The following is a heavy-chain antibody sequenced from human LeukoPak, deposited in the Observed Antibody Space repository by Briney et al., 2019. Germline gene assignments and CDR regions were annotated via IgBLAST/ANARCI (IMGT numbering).Heavy chain of an antibody. Sequence: GGSLRLSCAASGFTFSSYAMSWVRQAPGKGLEGVSDISGSGGSTYYADSVKGRFTISRDNSKNTLYLQMNSLRAEDTAVYYCARRVAVARRDAFDIWGQGTMVTVSS. V-gene: IGHV3-23*01. J-gene: IGHJ3*02. CDR2: ISGSGGST. D-gene: IGHD6-19*01. CDR3: ARRVAVARRDAFDI. CDR1: GFTFSSYA.